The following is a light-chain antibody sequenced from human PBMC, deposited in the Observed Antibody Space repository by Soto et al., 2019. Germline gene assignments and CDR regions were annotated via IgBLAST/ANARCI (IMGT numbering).Light chain of an antibody. CDR2: DAS. CDR1: QDIDNY. V-gene: IGKV1-33*01. CDR3: QYYDRLPPYT. J-gene: IGKJ2*01. Sequence: DIQMTQSPSSLSASVGGTVTITCQASQDIDNYLNWYQHKPGQAPKLLIYDASYLETGVTSRFSGRGSGTHFTFTISSLRPEDTATYYCQYYDRLPPYTFGQGTKLE.